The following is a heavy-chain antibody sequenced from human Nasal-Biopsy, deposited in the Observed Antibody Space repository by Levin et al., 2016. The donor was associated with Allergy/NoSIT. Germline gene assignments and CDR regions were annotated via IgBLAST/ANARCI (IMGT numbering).Heavy chain of an antibody. CDR1: NDDITRGGFA. CDR3: ARGGDYGASYGLDV. Sequence: SETLSLTCTVTNDDITRGGFAWSWVRQPPGKGLEWIGYVYVDGRTHFSPSLKSRVTMSVDVSVNQISLRLAAVTAADTAVYYCARGGDYGASYGLDVWGPGTTVTVSS. CDR2: VYVDGRT. J-gene: IGHJ6*02. D-gene: IGHD4-17*01. V-gene: IGHV4-30-2*01.